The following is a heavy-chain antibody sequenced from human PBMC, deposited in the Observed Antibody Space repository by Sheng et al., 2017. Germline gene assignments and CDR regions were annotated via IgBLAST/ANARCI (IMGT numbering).Heavy chain of an antibody. J-gene: IGHJ6*03. D-gene: IGHD6-19*01. CDR3: AKDTGRGWTPYYYYMDV. Sequence: EVQLVESGGGLVQPGGSLRLSCAASGFTFSSYAMSWVRQAPGKGLEWVSTINGGGASTYYADSVKGRFTISRDNSKDTLYLQMNSLRVEDTALYYCAKDTGRGWTPYYYYMDVWGQGTTVTVFS. CDR1: GFTFSSYA. V-gene: IGHV3-23*04. CDR2: INGGGAST.